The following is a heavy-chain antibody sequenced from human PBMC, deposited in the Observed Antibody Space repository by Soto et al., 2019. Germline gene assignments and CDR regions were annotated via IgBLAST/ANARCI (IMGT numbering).Heavy chain of an antibody. CDR3: TTDDYSNPYYFDD. V-gene: IGHV3-15*07. D-gene: IGHD4-4*01. Sequence: PGGSLRLSCAASGFTFSNAWMNWVRQAPGKGLEWVGRIKSKTDGGTTDYAAPVKGRFTISRDDSKNTLYLQMNSLKTEDTAVYYCTTDDYSNPYYFDDWGQGTLVTVSS. J-gene: IGHJ4*02. CDR2: IKSKTDGGTT. CDR1: GFTFSNAW.